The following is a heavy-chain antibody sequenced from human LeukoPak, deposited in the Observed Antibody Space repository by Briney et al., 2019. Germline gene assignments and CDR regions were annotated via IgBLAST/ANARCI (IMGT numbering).Heavy chain of an antibody. Sequence: GGSLRLSCAASGFTFSSYGMHWVRQAPCKGLEWVAVISYDGSNKYYADSVKGRFTISRDNSKNTLYLQMNSLRAEDTAVYYCAKAEFGDYPFDYWGQGTLVTVSS. J-gene: IGHJ4*02. V-gene: IGHV3-30*18. CDR3: AKAEFGDYPFDY. CDR2: ISYDGSNK. D-gene: IGHD4-17*01. CDR1: GFTFSSYG.